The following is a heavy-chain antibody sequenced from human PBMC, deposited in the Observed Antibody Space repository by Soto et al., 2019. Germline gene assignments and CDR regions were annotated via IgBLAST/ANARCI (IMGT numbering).Heavy chain of an antibody. CDR2: IRDRGEST. CDR1: GFIFGNYM. Sequence: EVQLLESGGGLVQPGESLRLSCAFSGFIFGNYMMTWVRQAPGKGLEWVSTIRDRGESTYYADSVKGRFTISRDNSKNTLYLQMDSLGVEDTAVYYCAPHVHCSGGSCHYDAFDIRGQGTMVTVSS. D-gene: IGHD2-15*01. J-gene: IGHJ3*02. CDR3: APHVHCSGGSCHYDAFDI. V-gene: IGHV3-23*01.